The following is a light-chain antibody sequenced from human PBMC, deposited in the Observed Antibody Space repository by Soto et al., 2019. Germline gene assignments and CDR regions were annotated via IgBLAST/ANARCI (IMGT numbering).Light chain of an antibody. V-gene: IGLV2-8*01. CDR3: SSYAGSNNLL. CDR1: SSDVGSYNY. J-gene: IGLJ3*02. Sequence: QSALTQPPSASGSPGQSVTISCTGTSSDVGSYNYVSWYQQHPGKVPKLIIYEVGERPSGVPDRFSGSKSGNTASLTVSGLQAEDEADYYCSSYAGSNNLLFGGGTKLTVL. CDR2: EVG.